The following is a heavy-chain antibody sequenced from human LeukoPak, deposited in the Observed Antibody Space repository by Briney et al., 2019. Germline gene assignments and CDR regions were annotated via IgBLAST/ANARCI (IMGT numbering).Heavy chain of an antibody. CDR2: INPNSGGT. CDR1: GGTFTGYY. J-gene: IGHJ4*02. Sequence: GASVKVSCKASGGTFTGYYMHWVRQAPGQGLEWMGWINPNSGGTNYAQKFQGRVTMTRDTSISTAYMELSRLRSDDTAVYYCARATYCSSTSCYSYWGQGTLVTVSS. V-gene: IGHV1-2*02. CDR3: ARATYCSSTSCYSY. D-gene: IGHD2-2*02.